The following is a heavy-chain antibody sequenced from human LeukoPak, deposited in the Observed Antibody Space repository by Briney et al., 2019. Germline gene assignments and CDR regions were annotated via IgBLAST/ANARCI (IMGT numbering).Heavy chain of an antibody. D-gene: IGHD3-3*01. J-gene: IGHJ6*03. CDR1: GDSVRSYY. Sequence: SEILSLTCTVSGDSVRSYYWSWIRQPPGKGLEWIGYIYTSGSTNYNPSLKSRVTISVDTSKNQFSLKLSSVTAADTAVYYCARGIFGVVIINYYYYYMDVWGKGTTVTVS. CDR3: ARGIFGVVIINYYYYYMDV. CDR2: IYTSGST. V-gene: IGHV4-4*09.